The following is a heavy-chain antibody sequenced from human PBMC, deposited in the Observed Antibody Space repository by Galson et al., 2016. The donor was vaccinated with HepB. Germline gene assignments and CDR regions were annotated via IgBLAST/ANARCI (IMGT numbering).Heavy chain of an antibody. Sequence: SLRLSCAASGFGFRSYGMNWVRQAPGKGLEWVAVRWYDGSNKYYADSVRGRFTISRDNSKNTLYLQMTSLKAEDTAVYYCARDPVASSTWYYFDYWGQGTLVTVSS. CDR3: ARDPVASSTWYYFDY. D-gene: IGHD4-11*01. CDR1: GFGFRSYG. CDR2: RWYDGSNK. J-gene: IGHJ4*02. V-gene: IGHV3-33*08.